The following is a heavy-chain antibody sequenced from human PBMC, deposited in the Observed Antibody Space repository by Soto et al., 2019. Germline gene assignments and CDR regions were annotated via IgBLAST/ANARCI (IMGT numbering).Heavy chain of an antibody. V-gene: IGHV3-73*01. D-gene: IGHD6-25*01. CDR2: IRSKANSYAT. CDR3: TRHVSANGFDY. J-gene: IGHJ4*02. CDR1: GFTFSGSA. Sequence: EVQLEESGGGLVQPGGSLKLSCAASGFTFSGSAMHWVRQASGKGLEWVGRIRSKANSYATAYAASVTGRFTISRDDSKNTAYLQMNSLKTEDTAVYYCTRHVSANGFDYWSQGTLVTVSS.